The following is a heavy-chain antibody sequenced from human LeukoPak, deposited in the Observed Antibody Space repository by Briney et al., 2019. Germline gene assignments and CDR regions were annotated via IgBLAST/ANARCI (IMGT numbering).Heavy chain of an antibody. CDR2: INPNSGGT. J-gene: IGHJ4*02. Sequence: ASVEVSCKASGYTFTGYYMHWVRQAPGQGLEWMGWINPNSGGTNYAQKFQGRVTMTRDTSISTGYMELSRLRSDDTAVYYCATLVIAVAGGFGDYWGQGTLVTVSS. CDR1: GYTFTGYY. CDR3: ATLVIAVAGGFGDY. V-gene: IGHV1-2*02. D-gene: IGHD6-19*01.